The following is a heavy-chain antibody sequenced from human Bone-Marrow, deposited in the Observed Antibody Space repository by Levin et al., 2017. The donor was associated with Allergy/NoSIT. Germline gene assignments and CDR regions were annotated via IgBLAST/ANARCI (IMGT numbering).Heavy chain of an antibody. D-gene: IGHD3-22*01. CDR1: GYSFPSYW. CDR2: IYPHDSDT. Sequence: GESLKISCKASGYSFPSYWIGWVRQMPGKGLEWMGIIYPHDSDTRYSPSFQGQVTISADKSTATAYLQWSSLKASDTAMYYCAREHDSGGFGAFDIWGQGTLVTVSP. V-gene: IGHV5-51*01. CDR3: AREHDSGGFGAFDI. J-gene: IGHJ3*02.